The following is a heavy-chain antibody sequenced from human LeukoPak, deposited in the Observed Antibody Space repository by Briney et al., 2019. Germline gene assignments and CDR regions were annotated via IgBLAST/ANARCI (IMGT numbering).Heavy chain of an antibody. CDR2: INPNSGGT. J-gene: IGHJ4*02. D-gene: IGHD3-22*01. Sequence: VASVKVSCKASGYTFTGYYMHWVRQAPGQGFEWMGWINPNSGGTNYAQKFQGRVTMTRDTSISTAYMELSRLRSDDTAVYYCASAYDSSGLDYFDYWGQGTLVTVSS. CDR1: GYTFTGYY. CDR3: ASAYDSSGLDYFDY. V-gene: IGHV1-2*02.